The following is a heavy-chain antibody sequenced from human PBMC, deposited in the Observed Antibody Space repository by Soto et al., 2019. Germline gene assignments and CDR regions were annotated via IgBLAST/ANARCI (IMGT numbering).Heavy chain of an antibody. CDR2: INYSGTT. CDR1: SGSISSSPYY. CDR3: ARAANWFDP. V-gene: IGHV4-39*01. J-gene: IGHJ5*02. D-gene: IGHD6-25*01. Sequence: QLQLQESGPGLVKPSETLSLTCTVSSGSISSSPYYWGWIRQPPGKGLECIGIINYSGTTYNNPSLKSRVPISVDTTKNQFSLNLKSVTAADTAVYYCARAANWFDPWGQGTLVTVSS.